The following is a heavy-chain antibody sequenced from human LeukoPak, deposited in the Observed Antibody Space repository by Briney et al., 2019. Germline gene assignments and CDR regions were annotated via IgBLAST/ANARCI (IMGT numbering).Heavy chain of an antibody. CDR3: ARDRRASGDGSFDL. CDR2: ISSNGGST. J-gene: IGHJ2*01. Sequence: GGSLRLSCAASGFTFSSYAMHWVRQAPGKGLEYVSAISSNGGSTYYANSVKGRFTISRDNSKNTLYLQMGSLRAEDMAVYYCARDRRASGDGSFDLWGRGTLVTVSS. D-gene: IGHD5-24*01. CDR1: GFTFSSYA. V-gene: IGHV3-64*01.